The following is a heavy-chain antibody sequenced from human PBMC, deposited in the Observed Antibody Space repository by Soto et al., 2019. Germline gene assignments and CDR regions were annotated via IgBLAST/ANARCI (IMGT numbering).Heavy chain of an antibody. CDR1: GYTFTSYY. CDR2: INPSGGST. CDR3: ATDRATVLSYYYVMDV. J-gene: IGHJ6*02. Sequence: QVQLVQSGAEGKKPGASVKVSCKASGYTFTSYYMHWVRQAPGQGLEWMGIINPSGGSTSYAQTFHDRDTMPSDTSTNTVYMQLSSLRSADTAVYFCATDRATVLSYYYVMDVRGQGTTVPVAS. D-gene: IGHD1-1*01. V-gene: IGHV1-46*01.